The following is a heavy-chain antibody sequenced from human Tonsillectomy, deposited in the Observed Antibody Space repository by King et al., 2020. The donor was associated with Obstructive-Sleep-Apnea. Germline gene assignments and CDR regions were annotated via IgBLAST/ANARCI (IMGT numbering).Heavy chain of an antibody. CDR3: ARCSRSSAWTGPLYYFDY. Sequence: VQLVESGGGLVKPGGSLRLSCAASGFTFSTYSVNWVRQAPGKGLEWVSSISSVTSYMYYADSVKGRFTISRDNAKKSLYLQMNSLRAEDTGIYYCARCSRSSAWTGPLYYFDYWGQGTLVTVSS. CDR1: GFTFSTYS. CDR2: ISSVTSYM. V-gene: IGHV3-21*01. D-gene: IGHD6-19*01. J-gene: IGHJ4*02.